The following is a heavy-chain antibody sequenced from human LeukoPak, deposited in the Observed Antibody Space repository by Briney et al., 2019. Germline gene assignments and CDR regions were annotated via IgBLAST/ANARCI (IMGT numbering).Heavy chain of an antibody. Sequence: PGGSLRLSCAASGFTFSSYEMNWVRQAPGKGLEWVSYISSSGSTIYYADSVKGRFTISRDNAKNSLYLQMYSLRAEDTAVYYCARGFYYYGSSLHNMDVWGKGTTVTVSS. V-gene: IGHV3-48*03. CDR2: ISSSGSTI. CDR3: ARGFYYYGSSLHNMDV. J-gene: IGHJ6*03. CDR1: GFTFSSYE. D-gene: IGHD3-10*01.